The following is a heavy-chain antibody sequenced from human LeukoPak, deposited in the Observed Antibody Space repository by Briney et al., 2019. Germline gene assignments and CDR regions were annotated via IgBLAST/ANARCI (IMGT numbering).Heavy chain of an antibody. CDR3: ARRFYQTNVYDRHFDH. Sequence: GGSLRLSCAASGFTFSRDWMHWVRQAPGKGPEWVSRISDDGSITTYADSVQGRFTISRDNAKSTMFLQMDSLRAEDTAVYFCARRFYQTNVYDRHFDHWGQGILVTVSS. D-gene: IGHD2-8*01. V-gene: IGHV3-74*03. J-gene: IGHJ4*02. CDR1: GFTFSRDW. CDR2: ISDDGSIT.